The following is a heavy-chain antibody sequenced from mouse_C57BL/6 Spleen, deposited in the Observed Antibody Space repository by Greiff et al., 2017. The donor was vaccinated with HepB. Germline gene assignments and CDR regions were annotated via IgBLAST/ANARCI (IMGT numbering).Heavy chain of an antibody. J-gene: IGHJ1*03. Sequence: VQLQQSGPVLVKPGASVKMSCKASGYTFTDYYMNWVKQSHGKSLEWIGVINPYNGGTSYNQKFKGKATLTVDKSSSTAYMELNSLTSEDSAVYYCARRGTVGYFDVWGTGTTVTVSS. V-gene: IGHV1-19*01. CDR2: INPYNGGT. D-gene: IGHD1-1*01. CDR3: ARRGTVGYFDV. CDR1: GYTFTDYY.